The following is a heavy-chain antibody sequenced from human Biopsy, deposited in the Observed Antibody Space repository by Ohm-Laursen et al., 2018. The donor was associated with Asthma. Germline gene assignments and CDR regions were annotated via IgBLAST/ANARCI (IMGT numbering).Heavy chain of an antibody. J-gene: IGHJ4*02. Sequence: FLRLSCSASGFMFRSFGMHWVRQAPGKGLEWVAVISYDGNHKFYEDPVKGRSTISRDNSKNTLYLQMNSLRTEDTAVYYCAKRRGYSGHDNDYWGQGTLVIVSS. CDR1: GFMFRSFG. V-gene: IGHV3-30*18. CDR3: AKRRGYSGHDNDY. CDR2: ISYDGNHK. D-gene: IGHD5-12*01.